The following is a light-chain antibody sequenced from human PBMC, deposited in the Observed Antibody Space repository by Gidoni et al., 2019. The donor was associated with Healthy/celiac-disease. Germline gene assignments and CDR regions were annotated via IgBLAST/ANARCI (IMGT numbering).Light chain of an antibody. CDR1: QGVSSY. CDR2: AAS. Sequence: EIVLTQSPATLSLSPGERATLSCRASQGVSSYLAWYQQKPGQAPRLLIYAASNRATGIPARCRGSGAGTDFTLTSSSLEHEDCAGYYCQQRSNWPPTFGQGTKVEIK. J-gene: IGKJ1*01. CDR3: QQRSNWPPT. V-gene: IGKV3-11*01.